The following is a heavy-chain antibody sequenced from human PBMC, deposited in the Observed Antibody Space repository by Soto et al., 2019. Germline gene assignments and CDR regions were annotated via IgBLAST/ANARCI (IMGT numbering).Heavy chain of an antibody. CDR3: STTVITAPLFEY. J-gene: IGHJ4*02. CDR2: IRNKPNGHTT. Sequence: GGSLRLSCEGSGFTFSGHYMDWVRQAPGKGLEWLGRIRNKPNGHTTAYAASVKGRFTISRDDSKNLVYLQMNSLKSEDTALYYCSTTVITAPLFEYWGQGTLVTVSS. V-gene: IGHV3-72*01. D-gene: IGHD2-21*02. CDR1: GFTFSGHY.